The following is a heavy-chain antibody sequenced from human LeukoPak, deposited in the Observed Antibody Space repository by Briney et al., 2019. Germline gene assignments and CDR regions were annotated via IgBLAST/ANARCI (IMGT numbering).Heavy chain of an antibody. CDR1: GFTFDDYG. CDR3: ARLYCSSTSCYVVY. Sequence: GGSLRLSCAASGFTFDDYGMSWVRQAPGKGLEWVSGINWNGGSTGYADSVKGRFTISRDSAKNSLYLQMNSLRAEDTALYYCARLYCSSTSCYVVYWGQGTLVTVSS. J-gene: IGHJ4*02. D-gene: IGHD2-2*01. V-gene: IGHV3-20*04. CDR2: INWNGGST.